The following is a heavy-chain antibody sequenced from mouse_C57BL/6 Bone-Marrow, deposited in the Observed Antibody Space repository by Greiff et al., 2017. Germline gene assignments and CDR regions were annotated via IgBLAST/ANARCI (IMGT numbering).Heavy chain of an antibody. CDR2: IHPNSGST. CDR3: ARSTIVTLDY. J-gene: IGHJ2*01. D-gene: IGHD2-5*01. Sequence: VQLQQPGAELVKPGASVTLSCKASGYTFTSYWMHWVKQRPGQGLEWIGMIHPNSGSTNYNEKFKSKATLTVDKSSSTAYMQLSSLTSEDSAVYYCARSTIVTLDYWGQGTTLTVSS. CDR1: GYTFTSYW. V-gene: IGHV1-64*01.